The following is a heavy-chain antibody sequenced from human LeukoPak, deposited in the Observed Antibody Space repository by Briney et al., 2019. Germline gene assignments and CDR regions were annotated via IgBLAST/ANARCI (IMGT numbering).Heavy chain of an antibody. CDR2: IIPIFGTA. Sequence: SVKVSCKASGYTFTSYGISWVRQAPGQGLEWMGGIIPIFGTANYAQKFQGRVTITADESTSTAYMELSSLRSEDTAVYYCARDDCSGGSCYFTGDYWGQGTLVTVSS. J-gene: IGHJ4*02. V-gene: IGHV1-69*13. CDR3: ARDDCSGGSCYFTGDY. CDR1: GYTFTSYG. D-gene: IGHD2-15*01.